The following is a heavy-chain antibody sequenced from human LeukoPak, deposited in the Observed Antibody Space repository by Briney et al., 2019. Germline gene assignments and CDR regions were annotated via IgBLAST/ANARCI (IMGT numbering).Heavy chain of an antibody. D-gene: IGHD3-10*01. Sequence: ASVKVSCKASGYTFTGYYVHWVRQAPGQGLEWMGWINPNSGGTNYAQKFQGRVTMTRDTSISTAYMELSRLRSDDTAVYYCARESRSGTLSANYYYYMDVWAKGTTVTVSS. J-gene: IGHJ6*03. V-gene: IGHV1-2*02. CDR3: ARESRSGTLSANYYYYMDV. CDR2: INPNSGGT. CDR1: GYTFTGYY.